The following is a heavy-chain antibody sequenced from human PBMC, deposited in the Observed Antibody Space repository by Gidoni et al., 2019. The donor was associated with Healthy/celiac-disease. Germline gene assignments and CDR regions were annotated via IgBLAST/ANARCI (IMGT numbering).Heavy chain of an antibody. CDR2: ISYDVSNK. V-gene: IGHV3-30*18. CDR1: GFTFSSYG. J-gene: IGHJ6*02. CDR3: AKDFRYSGYEDYYYYYGMDV. Sequence: QVQLVESGGGVVQPGRSLRLSCAASGFTFSSYGMHWVSQAPGKGLEWVAVISYDVSNKYYADSVKGRFTISRDNSKNTLYLQMNSLRAEDTAVYYCAKDFRYSGYEDYYYYYGMDVWGQGTTVTVSS. D-gene: IGHD5-12*01.